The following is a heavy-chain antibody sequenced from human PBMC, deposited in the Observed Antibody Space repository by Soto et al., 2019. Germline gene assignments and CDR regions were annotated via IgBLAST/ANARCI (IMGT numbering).Heavy chain of an antibody. J-gene: IGHJ5*02. D-gene: IGHD6-13*01. CDR3: ARVGRLITAAGLLDA. CDR2: IYYSGST. Sequence: SETLSLTCTISDGSIGSYYWTWIRQPPGKGLEWIGHIYYSGSTNYNPSLKSRLTMSLDTSKNQFSLKLTSVTAADTAVYYCARVGRLITAAGLLDAWGQGTLVTVSS. CDR1: DGSIGSYY. V-gene: IGHV4-59*01.